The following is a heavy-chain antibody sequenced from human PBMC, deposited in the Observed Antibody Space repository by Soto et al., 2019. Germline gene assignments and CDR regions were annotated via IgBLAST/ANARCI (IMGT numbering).Heavy chain of an antibody. CDR1: GDSINNGDCY. J-gene: IGHJ3*02. CDR3: AREKEDDSGDYNAFDI. CDR2: IYYSVTK. V-gene: IGHV4-31*03. D-gene: IGHD4-17*01. Sequence: QVQLQESGPGLVKPSQTLSLTCTVSGDSINNGDCYWSWLRQLPGKGLEWIGYIYYSVTKYYNPSLKSRVSMSVDTSKNQFSLNLTSVTAADTAVYYCAREKEDDSGDYNAFDIWGQGTVVTVSS.